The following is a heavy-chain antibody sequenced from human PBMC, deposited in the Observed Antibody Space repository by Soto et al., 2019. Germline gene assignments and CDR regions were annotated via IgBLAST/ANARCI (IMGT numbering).Heavy chain of an antibody. CDR1: GFTFSSYA. CDR2: ISGSGGST. D-gene: IGHD1-7*01. CDR3: AKGSLSGSGTTYFYGAGMDV. V-gene: IGHV3-23*01. Sequence: GGSLRLSCAASGFTFSSYAMSWVRQAPGKGLEWVSAISGSGGSTYYADSVKGRFTISRDNSKNTLYLQMNSLRAEDTAVYYCAKGSLSGSGTTYFYGAGMDVWGQGTTVTVSS. J-gene: IGHJ6*02.